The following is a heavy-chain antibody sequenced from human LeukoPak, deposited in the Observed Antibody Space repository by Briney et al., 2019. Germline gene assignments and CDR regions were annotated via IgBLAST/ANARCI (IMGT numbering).Heavy chain of an antibody. CDR3: AKEISVWLEAFDI. D-gene: IGHD3-16*01. CDR2: ISWNSGSI. V-gene: IGHV3-9*01. CDR1: GFTFDDYA. J-gene: IGHJ3*02. Sequence: GGSLRLSCAASGFTFDDYAMHWVRQAPGKGLEWVSGISWNSGSIGYADSVKGRFTISRDNARNSLYLQMNSLKPEDTALYYCAKEISVWLEAFDIWGQGTMVTVSS.